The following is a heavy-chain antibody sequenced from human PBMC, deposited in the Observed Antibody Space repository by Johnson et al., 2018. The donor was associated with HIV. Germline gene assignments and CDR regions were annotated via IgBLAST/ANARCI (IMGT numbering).Heavy chain of an antibody. V-gene: IGHV3-7*01. CDR1: GFTFRNFW. Sequence: VQLVESGGGLVQPGASLRLSCAASGFTFRNFWMNWVRQAPGKGLVWVANINQEGGGKYYVDSVKGRFTISRDNAKNSLYLQMNNLRAEDTAMYYCARSDASDSWGQGTMVTVSS. CDR2: INQEGGGK. CDR3: ARSDASDS. J-gene: IGHJ3*02.